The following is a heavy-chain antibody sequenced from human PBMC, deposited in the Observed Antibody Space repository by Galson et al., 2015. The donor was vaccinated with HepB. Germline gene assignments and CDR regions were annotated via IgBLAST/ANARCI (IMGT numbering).Heavy chain of an antibody. Sequence: SLRLSCAASGFTFSSYAMHWVRQAPGKGLEWVAVISYDGSNKYYADSVKGRFTISRDNSKNTLYLQMNSLRAEDTAVYYCARAHVSGSFAFDIWGQGTMVPLSS. CDR2: ISYDGSNK. V-gene: IGHV3-30-3*01. J-gene: IGHJ3*02. CDR1: GFTFSSYA. D-gene: IGHD1-26*01. CDR3: ARAHVSGSFAFDI.